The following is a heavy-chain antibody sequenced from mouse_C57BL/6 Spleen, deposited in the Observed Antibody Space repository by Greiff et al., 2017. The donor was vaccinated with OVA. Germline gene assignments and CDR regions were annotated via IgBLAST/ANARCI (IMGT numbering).Heavy chain of an antibody. D-gene: IGHD2-13*01. CDR1: GFSLNSYG. Sequence: QVQLQQSGPGLVQPSQSLSITCTVSGFSLNSYGVHWVRQSPGKGLEWLGVIWRGGSTDYNAAFMSRLSITKDNSKSQVFFKMNSLQADDTAIYYCAKNSGDNYAMDYWGQGTSVTVSS. CDR3: AKNSGDNYAMDY. CDR2: IWRGGST. V-gene: IGHV2-5*01. J-gene: IGHJ4*01.